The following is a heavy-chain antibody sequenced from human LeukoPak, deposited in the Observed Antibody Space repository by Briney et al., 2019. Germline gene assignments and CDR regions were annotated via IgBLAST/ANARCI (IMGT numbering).Heavy chain of an antibody. J-gene: IGHJ5*02. CDR2: IYYSGST. Sequence: SETLSLTCTVSGGSISSYYWNWIRKPPGKGLEWIGYIYYSGSTKYNPSLESRVTISVDTSKNQFSLKLRSVTTADTAVYYCAKGVPQGWVHWFDPWGQGTLVTVSS. D-gene: IGHD1-26*01. V-gene: IGHV4-59*01. CDR3: AKGVPQGWVHWFDP. CDR1: GGSISSYY.